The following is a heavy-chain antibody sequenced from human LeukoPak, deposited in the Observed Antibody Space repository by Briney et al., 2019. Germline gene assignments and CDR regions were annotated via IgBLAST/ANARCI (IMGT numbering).Heavy chain of an antibody. CDR3: ARVDTGDFDF. CDR2: ITFSSTYI. Sequence: PGGSLRLSCAASGFTFSSYSMNWVRQAPGKGLEWVSSITFSSTYIYYADSVKGRFTISRDNAKGSLYLQMHNLRAEDTAVYYCARVDTGDFDFWGQGILVTVSS. D-gene: IGHD5-18*01. V-gene: IGHV3-21*01. CDR1: GFTFSSYS. J-gene: IGHJ4*02.